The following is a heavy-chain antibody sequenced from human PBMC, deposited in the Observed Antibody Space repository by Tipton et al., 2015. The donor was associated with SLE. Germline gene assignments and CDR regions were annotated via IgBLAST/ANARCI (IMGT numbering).Heavy chain of an antibody. CDR2: IYYTGTTT. Sequence: TLSLTCTVSGGSVSSSSKYWAWIRQPPGKGLEWIGSIYYTGTTTYYNSFLKSRVTMSVDTSKNHLSLKLTSVAAADTAVYYCARDLVTMMSPNGFDIWGQGTMVTVSS. V-gene: IGHV4-39*02. CDR3: ARDLVTMMSPNGFDI. J-gene: IGHJ3*02. CDR1: GGSVSSSSKY. D-gene: IGHD3-22*01.